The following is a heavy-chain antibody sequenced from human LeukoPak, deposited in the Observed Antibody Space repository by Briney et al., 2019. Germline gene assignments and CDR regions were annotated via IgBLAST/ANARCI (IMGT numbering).Heavy chain of an antibody. V-gene: IGHV4-31*03. D-gene: IGHD5-24*01. J-gene: IGHJ5*02. CDR1: GGSISSGGYY. CDR3: ARGGRPKSWLNNNWFDP. CDR2: IYYSGST. Sequence: PSQTLSLTCTVSGGSISSGGYYWSWIRQHPGKGLEWIGYIYYSGSTYYNPSLKSRVTISVDTSKNQFSLKLSSVTAADTAVYYCARGGRPKSWLNNNWFDPWGQGTLVTVS.